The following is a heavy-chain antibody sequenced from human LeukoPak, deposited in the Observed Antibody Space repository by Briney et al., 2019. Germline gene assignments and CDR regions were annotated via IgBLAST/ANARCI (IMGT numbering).Heavy chain of an antibody. Sequence: SETLSLTCTVPGGSISSGDYYWSWIRQHPGKGLEWIGYIYYSGSTYYNPSLKSRVTISVNTSKNQFSLKLSSVTAADTAVYYCARVQRDYYDSSRRYFDYWGQGTLVTVSS. V-gene: IGHV4-31*03. CDR3: ARVQRDYYDSSRRYFDY. CDR2: IYYSGST. CDR1: GGSISSGDYY. D-gene: IGHD3-22*01. J-gene: IGHJ4*02.